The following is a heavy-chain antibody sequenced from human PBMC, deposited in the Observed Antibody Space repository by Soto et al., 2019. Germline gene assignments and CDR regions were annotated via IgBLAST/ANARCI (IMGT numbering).Heavy chain of an antibody. Sequence: WGSLLLACAASGFTFSGYYMSWIRQAPGKGLEWVSYISSSGASIYYADSVKGRFTIYRDNAENSLSLQMNSLRAEDTAVYYRVRGGWSSSGGIAASWGQGTLVTVSS. CDR2: ISSSGASI. V-gene: IGHV3-11*01. J-gene: IGHJ5*02. CDR1: GFTFSGYY. CDR3: VRGGWSSSGGIAAS. D-gene: IGHD6-13*01.